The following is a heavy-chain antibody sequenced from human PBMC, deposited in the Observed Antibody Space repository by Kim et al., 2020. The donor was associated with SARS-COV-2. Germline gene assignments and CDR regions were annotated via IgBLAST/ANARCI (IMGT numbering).Heavy chain of an antibody. V-gene: IGHV4-59*01. CDR3: ARDRSIVVVPAAISYYGMDV. Sequence: RVTISVDTSKNQFSLKLSSVTAADTAVYYCARDRSIVVVPAAISYYGMDVWGQGTTVTVSS. J-gene: IGHJ6*02. D-gene: IGHD2-2*01.